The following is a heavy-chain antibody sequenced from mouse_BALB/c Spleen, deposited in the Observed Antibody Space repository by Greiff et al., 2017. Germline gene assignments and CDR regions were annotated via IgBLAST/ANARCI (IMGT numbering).Heavy chain of an antibody. Sequence: DVKLVESGGGLVKPGGSLKLSCAASGFAFSSYDMSWVRQTPEKRLEWVAYISSGGGSTYYPDTVKGRFTISRDNAKNTLYLQMSSLKSEDTAMYYCARPYRYDGAAWFAYWGQGTLVTVSA. D-gene: IGHD2-14*01. CDR2: ISSGGGST. CDR3: ARPYRYDGAAWFAY. CDR1: GFAFSSYD. J-gene: IGHJ3*01. V-gene: IGHV5-12-1*01.